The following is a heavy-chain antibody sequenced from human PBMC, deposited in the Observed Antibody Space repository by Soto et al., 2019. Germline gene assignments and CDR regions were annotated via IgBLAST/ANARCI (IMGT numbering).Heavy chain of an antibody. D-gene: IGHD4-17*01. V-gene: IGHV3-72*01. CDR3: ARSTVSTTPYYSDY. CDR2: IRNRRNSYTT. J-gene: IGHJ4*02. Sequence: GGSLRLSCAASGFTFSDHYMDWVRQAPGKGLEWVGRIRNRRNSYTTEYAASVKGRFTISRDDSKSLLYLQMNSLKTEDTAVYHCARSTVSTTPYYSDYWGQGTLVTVSS. CDR1: GFTFSDHY.